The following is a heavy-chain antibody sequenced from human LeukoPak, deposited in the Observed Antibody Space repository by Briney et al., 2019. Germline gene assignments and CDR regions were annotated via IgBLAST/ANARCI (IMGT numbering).Heavy chain of an antibody. V-gene: IGHV4-34*01. Sequence: SQTLSLTCTVSGGSFSSGGYYWIWIRQAPGKGLEWIGEINHSGNTNYNPSLESRVTISLDTSKNQFSLKLNSVTAADTAVYYCVTEPGYCTGGRCYGGWFDPWGQGTLVTVSS. J-gene: IGHJ5*02. CDR3: VTEPGYCTGGRCYGGWFDP. D-gene: IGHD2-15*01. CDR2: INHSGNT. CDR1: GGSFSSGGYY.